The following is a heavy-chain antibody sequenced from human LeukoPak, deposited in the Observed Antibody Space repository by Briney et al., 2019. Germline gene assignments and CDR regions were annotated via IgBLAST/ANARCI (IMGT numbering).Heavy chain of an antibody. CDR2: IKRDGSEK. J-gene: IGHJ4*02. CDR1: GFTFGTYW. V-gene: IGHV3-7*01. CDR3: ARLDGFNY. D-gene: IGHD5-24*01. Sequence: PGRSLRLSCAASGFTFGTYWMTWVRQAPGKGLEWVANIKRDGSEKYYADSVKGRFTISRDNAKNSLYLQMNSLRAEDTVVYYCARLDGFNYWGQGTLVTVSS.